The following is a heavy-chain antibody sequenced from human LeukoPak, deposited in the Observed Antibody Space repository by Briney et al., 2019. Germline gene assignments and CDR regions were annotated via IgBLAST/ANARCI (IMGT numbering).Heavy chain of an antibody. J-gene: IGHJ4*02. Sequence: SETLSLTCAVSGGPFSGYFWSWTRQSSGKGLEWIGEIHNSGTTNYNPSLNSRVTISEDTSKNQFYLNLSSVTAADTAVYYCAGRYYYNLGSFPFDFWGQGTLVTVSS. V-gene: IGHV4-34*01. CDR3: AGRYYYNLGSFPFDF. CDR1: GGPFSGYF. CDR2: IHNSGTT. D-gene: IGHD3-10*01.